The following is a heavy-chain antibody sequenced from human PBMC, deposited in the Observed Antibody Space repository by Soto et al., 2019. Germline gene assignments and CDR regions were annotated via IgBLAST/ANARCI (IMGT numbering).Heavy chain of an antibody. CDR1: GFTFSNYA. V-gene: IGHV3-23*01. CDR3: ARGDSSGWTYWYFDL. CDR2: ITGSGGIT. D-gene: IGHD6-19*01. J-gene: IGHJ2*01. Sequence: EVQLLESGGDLVQPGGSLRLSCAASGFTFSNYAMSWVRQAPGKGLEWVSIITGSGGITYYADSVKGRFTISRDNFKNTLSLQMNSLRAEDTAVYYCARGDSSGWTYWYFDLWGRGTLATVSS.